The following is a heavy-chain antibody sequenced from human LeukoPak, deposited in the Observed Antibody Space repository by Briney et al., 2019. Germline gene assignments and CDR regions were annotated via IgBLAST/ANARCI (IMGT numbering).Heavy chain of an antibody. CDR3: ARSSSAYHSPFDF. V-gene: IGHV5-51*01. CDR2: IYPGDSDT. D-gene: IGHD5-12*01. Sequence: GESLKIFCKGSGYSFTTYWIGWVRQVPGKGLGWMGIIYPGDSDTRYSPSFQGQVTISADKSISTAYLQWSSLKASDTAMYYCARSSSAYHSPFDFWGQGTLVTVSS. CDR1: GYSFTTYW. J-gene: IGHJ4*02.